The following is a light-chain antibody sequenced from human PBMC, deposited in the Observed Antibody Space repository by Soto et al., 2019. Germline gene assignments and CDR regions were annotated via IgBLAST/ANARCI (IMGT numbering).Light chain of an antibody. J-gene: IGKJ1*01. V-gene: IGKV1-8*01. Sequence: AIRMTQSPSSLSASXGXXXXXXXXASQGISSYLAWYQQKPRKAPKLLIYAASTLQSGVPSRFSGSGSGTDFTLTISSLQPEDFATYYCQQSYSFPRTFGQGTKVDIK. CDR1: QGISSY. CDR2: AAS. CDR3: QQSYSFPRT.